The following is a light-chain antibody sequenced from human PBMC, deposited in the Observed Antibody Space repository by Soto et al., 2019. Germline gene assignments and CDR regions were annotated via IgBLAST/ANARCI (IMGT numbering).Light chain of an antibody. CDR1: QDITNY. V-gene: IGKV1-33*01. CDR2: GAS. J-gene: IGKJ2*01. CDR3: QHYANLPYT. Sequence: DIQLTQSPSSLSASVGDRVTITCQPSQDITNYLNWYQQKPGKAPRLLIAGASKLETGVPSRFSGSRSGTDYTFTIGSLQPEDIATYYCQHYANLPYTLGQGTKLEIK.